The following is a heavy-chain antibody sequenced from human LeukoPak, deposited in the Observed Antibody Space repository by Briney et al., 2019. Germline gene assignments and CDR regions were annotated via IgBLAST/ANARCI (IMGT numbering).Heavy chain of an antibody. Sequence: AASVKVSCKASGYTFTSYGISWVRQAPGQGLEWMGWISAYNGNTNYAQKLQGRVTMTTDTSTSTAYMELRSLRSDDTAVYYCARDRTYYGSKNWFDPWGRGTLVTVSS. CDR1: GYTFTSYG. J-gene: IGHJ5*02. V-gene: IGHV1-18*01. CDR2: ISAYNGNT. D-gene: IGHD3-10*01. CDR3: ARDRTYYGSKNWFDP.